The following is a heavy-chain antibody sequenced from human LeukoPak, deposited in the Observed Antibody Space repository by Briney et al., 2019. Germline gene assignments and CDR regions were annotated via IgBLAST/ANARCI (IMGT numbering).Heavy chain of an antibody. Sequence: ASVKVSCKASGYTFTGYYMHWVRQAPGQGLEWMGRINPNSGGTNYAQKFQGRVTMTRDTSISTAYMELSRLRSDDTAVYYCARDRVEAHYYYYYYYMDVWGKGTTVTVS. CDR1: GYTFTGYY. D-gene: IGHD3-10*01. J-gene: IGHJ6*03. CDR2: INPNSGGT. CDR3: ARDRVEAHYYYYYYYMDV. V-gene: IGHV1-2*06.